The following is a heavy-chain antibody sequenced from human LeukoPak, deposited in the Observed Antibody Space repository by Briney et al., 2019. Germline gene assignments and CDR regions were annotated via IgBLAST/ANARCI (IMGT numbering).Heavy chain of an antibody. J-gene: IGHJ5*02. D-gene: IGHD3-9*01. CDR1: GGSISSSSYF. CDR2: IHHSGNT. V-gene: IGHV4-39*07. CDR3: ARRPPSFEILTGYYVRGGFAP. Sequence: SETLSLTCTVSGGSISSSSYFWAWIRQPPGKGLEWIGEIHHSGNTNYNSSVKSRVAISVDTSKNQFSLKLSSVTAADKAVNYRARRPPSFEILTGYYVRGGFAPWAQGTLVTVSS.